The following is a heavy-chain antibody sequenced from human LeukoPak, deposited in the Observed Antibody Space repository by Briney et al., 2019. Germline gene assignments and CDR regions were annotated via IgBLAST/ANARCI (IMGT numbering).Heavy chain of an antibody. V-gene: IGHV3-66*01. CDR1: GFTFSSYW. CDR3: ARDNARFGDAEYFQH. Sequence: PGGSLRLSCAASGFTFSSYWMSWVRQAPGKGLEWVSVIYSGGSTYYADSVKGRFTISRDNSKNTLYLQMNSLRAEDTAVYYCARDNARFGDAEYFQHWGQGTLVTVSS. D-gene: IGHD3-10*01. J-gene: IGHJ1*01. CDR2: IYSGGST.